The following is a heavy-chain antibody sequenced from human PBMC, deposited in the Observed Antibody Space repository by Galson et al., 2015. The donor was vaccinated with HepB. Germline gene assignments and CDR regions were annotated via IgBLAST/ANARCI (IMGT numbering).Heavy chain of an antibody. CDR2: IYYSGST. V-gene: IGHV4-39*07. CDR3: ARAYSSSYPDY. Sequence: LSLTCTVSGGSISSSSYYWGWIRQPPGKGLEWIGSIYYSGSTYYNPSLKSRVTISVDTSKNQFSLKLSSVTAADTAVYYCARAYSSSYPDYWGQGTLVTVSS. CDR1: GGSISSSSYY. J-gene: IGHJ4*02. D-gene: IGHD6-13*01.